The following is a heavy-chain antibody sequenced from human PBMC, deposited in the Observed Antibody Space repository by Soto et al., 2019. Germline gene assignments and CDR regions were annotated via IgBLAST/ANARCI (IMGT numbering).Heavy chain of an antibody. D-gene: IGHD3-10*01. CDR2: IYYSGST. CDR3: ARGLWFGELYYWFDP. J-gene: IGHJ5*02. Sequence: SETLSLTCTVSGGSISSGGYYWSWIRQHPGKGLEWIGYIYYSGSTYYNPSLKSRVTISVDTSKNQFSLKLSSVTAADTAVYYCARGLWFGELYYWFDPWGQGTLVTVSS. V-gene: IGHV4-31*03. CDR1: GGSISSGGYY.